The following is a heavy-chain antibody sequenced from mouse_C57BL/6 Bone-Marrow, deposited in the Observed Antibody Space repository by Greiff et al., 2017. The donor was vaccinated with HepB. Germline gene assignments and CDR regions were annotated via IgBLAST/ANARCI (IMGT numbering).Heavy chain of an antibody. CDR2: ISSGGSYT. J-gene: IGHJ2*01. Sequence: EVHLVESGGDLVKPGGSLKLSCAASGFTFSSYGMSWVRQTPDKRLEWVATISSGGSYTYYPDSVKGRFTISRDNAKNTLYLQMSSLKPEDTAMYYCARQDSYFDYWGQGTTLTVSS. V-gene: IGHV5-6*01. CDR1: GFTFSSYG. CDR3: ARQDSYFDY. D-gene: IGHD2-12*01.